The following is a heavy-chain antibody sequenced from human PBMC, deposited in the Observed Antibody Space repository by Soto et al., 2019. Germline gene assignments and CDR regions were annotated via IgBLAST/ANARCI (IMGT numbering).Heavy chain of an antibody. D-gene: IGHD6-13*01. CDR2: ISYDGSNK. Sequence: GGSLRLSCAASGFTFSSYGMHWVRQAPGKGLEWVAVISYDGSNKYYADSVKGRFTISRDNSKNTLYLQMNSLRAEDTAVYYCAKDHVSSSWYNYFDYWGQGTLVTVSS. CDR1: GFTFSSYG. V-gene: IGHV3-30*18. J-gene: IGHJ4*02. CDR3: AKDHVSSSWYNYFDY.